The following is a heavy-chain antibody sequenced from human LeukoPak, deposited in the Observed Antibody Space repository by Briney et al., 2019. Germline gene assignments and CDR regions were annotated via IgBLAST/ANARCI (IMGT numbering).Heavy chain of an antibody. V-gene: IGHV4-39*01. CDR1: GGSIISSAYS. CDR3: ANLAGES. Sequence: SETLSLTCTVSGGSIISSAYSWGWIRQPPGKGLEYIGNIYYSGSAYYNPSLKSRVTLSVDTSNNQFSLRLTSVTAADTAVYYCANLAGESWGQGTVVTVPS. CDR2: IYYSGSA. D-gene: IGHD1-26*01. J-gene: IGHJ5*02.